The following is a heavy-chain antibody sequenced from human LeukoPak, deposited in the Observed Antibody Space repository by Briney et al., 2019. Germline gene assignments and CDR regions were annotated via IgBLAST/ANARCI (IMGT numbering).Heavy chain of an antibody. Sequence: PSETLSLTCTVSGGSISSYYWSWIRQPPGKGLEWIGYIYYSGSTNYNPSLKSRVTISVDTSKNQFSLKLSSVTAADTGVYYCASCRGYSYGQYWYFDLWGRGTLVTVSS. J-gene: IGHJ2*01. CDR1: GGSISSYY. CDR2: IYYSGST. D-gene: IGHD5-18*01. V-gene: IGHV4-59*08. CDR3: ASCRGYSYGQYWYFDL.